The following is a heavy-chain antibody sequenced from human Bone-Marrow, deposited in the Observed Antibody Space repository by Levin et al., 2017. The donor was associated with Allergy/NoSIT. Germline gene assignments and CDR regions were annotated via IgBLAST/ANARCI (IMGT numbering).Heavy chain of an antibody. CDR2: IWYDAGNT. V-gene: IGHV3-33*06. CDR1: GFSFSSYG. J-gene: IGHJ4*02. D-gene: IGHD6-19*01. CDR3: AKDAVAVAGTRSDY. Sequence: PGGSLRLSCTASGFSFSSYGMHWVRQAPGKGLEWVAVIWYDAGNTNYADSVKGRFTISRDNSKNTLYLQMNSLRAEDTAVYYCAKDAVAVAGTRSDYWGQGTLVTVSS.